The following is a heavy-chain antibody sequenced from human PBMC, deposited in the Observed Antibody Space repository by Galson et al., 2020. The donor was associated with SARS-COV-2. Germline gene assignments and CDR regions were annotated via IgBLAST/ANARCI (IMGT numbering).Heavy chain of an antibody. CDR2: LNPNSGGT. J-gene: IGHJ6*02. Sequence: ASVKVSCKASGYTFTGYYMHWVRQAPGQGLEWMGWLNPNSGGTNYAQKFQGRVTMTRDTSISTAYMELSRLRSDDTAVYYCARVDIAAAAHYYGMDVWGQGTTVTVSS. CDR1: GYTFTGYY. CDR3: ARVDIAAAAHYYGMDV. D-gene: IGHD6-13*01. V-gene: IGHV1-2*02.